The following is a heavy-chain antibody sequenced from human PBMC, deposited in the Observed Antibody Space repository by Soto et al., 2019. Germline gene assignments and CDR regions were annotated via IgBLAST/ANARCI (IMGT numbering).Heavy chain of an antibody. J-gene: IGHJ6*02. CDR3: ARDGQSLAPYALDV. D-gene: IGHD6-19*01. CDR1: GFTFSGHA. Sequence: QVPVVESGGGVVQPGRSLRLSCTASGFTFSGHAMHWVRQPPGKGLEWVAQIWYDGSNKYYADSVKGRFTISRDNSKNTLYVQMDSLRVEDTAVYYCARDGQSLAPYALDVWGQGTSFTVSS. V-gene: IGHV3-33*01. CDR2: IWYDGSNK.